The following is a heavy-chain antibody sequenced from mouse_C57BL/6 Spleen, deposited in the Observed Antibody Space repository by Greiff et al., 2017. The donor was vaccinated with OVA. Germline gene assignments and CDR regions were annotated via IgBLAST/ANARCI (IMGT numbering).Heavy chain of an antibody. CDR3: ARRGNSWYFDV. CDR1: GFTFSSYT. V-gene: IGHV5-9*01. D-gene: IGHD2-1*01. J-gene: IGHJ1*03. CDR2: ISGGGGNT. Sequence: EVKLQESGGGLVKPGGSLKLSCAASGFTFSSYTMSWVRQTPEKRLEWVATISGGGGNTYYPDSVKGRFTISRDNAKNTLYLQMSSLRSEDTALYYCARRGNSWYFDVWGTGTTVTVSS.